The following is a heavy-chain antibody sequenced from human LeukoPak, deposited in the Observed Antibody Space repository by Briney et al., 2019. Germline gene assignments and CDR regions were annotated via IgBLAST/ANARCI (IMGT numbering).Heavy chain of an antibody. CDR2: ISYDGSNK. J-gene: IGHJ4*02. V-gene: IGHV3-30-3*01. Sequence: GGSLRLSCAASGFTFSSYAMHWVRQAPGKGLEWVAVISYDGSNKYYADSVKGRFTISRDNSKNTLYLQMNSLRAEDTAVYYCARDRIAARADYFDYWGQGTLVTVSS. D-gene: IGHD6-6*01. CDR1: GFTFSSYA. CDR3: ARDRIAARADYFDY.